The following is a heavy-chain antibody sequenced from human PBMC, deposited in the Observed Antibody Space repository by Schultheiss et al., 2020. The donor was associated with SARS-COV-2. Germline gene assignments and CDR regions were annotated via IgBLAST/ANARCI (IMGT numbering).Heavy chain of an antibody. Sequence: GGSLRLSCAASGFTFSSYGMHWVRQAPGKGLEWVAVIYSGGSTYYADSVKGRFTISRDNSKNTLYLQMNSLRAEDTAVYYCAKTETPTYYDSSGYAFDIWGQGTMVTVSS. CDR2: IYSGGST. V-gene: IGHV3-NL1*01. CDR3: AKTETPTYYDSSGYAFDI. D-gene: IGHD3-22*01. J-gene: IGHJ3*02. CDR1: GFTFSSYG.